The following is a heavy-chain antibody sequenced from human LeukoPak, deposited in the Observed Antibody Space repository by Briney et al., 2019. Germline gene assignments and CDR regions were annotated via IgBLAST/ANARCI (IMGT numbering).Heavy chain of an antibody. J-gene: IGHJ6*02. CDR2: ISYDGSNK. V-gene: IGHV3-30*04. CDR3: AKDLSIAAAALYYYGMDV. CDR1: GFTFSSYA. Sequence: PGRSLRLSCAASGFTFSSYAIHWVRQAPGKGLEWVAVISYDGSNKYYADSVKGRFTISRDNSKNTLYLQMNSLRAEDTAVYYCAKDLSIAAAALYYYGMDVWGQGTTVTVSS. D-gene: IGHD6-13*01.